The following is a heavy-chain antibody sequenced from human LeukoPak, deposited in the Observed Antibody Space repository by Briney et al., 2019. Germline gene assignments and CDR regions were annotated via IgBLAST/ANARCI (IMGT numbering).Heavy chain of an antibody. V-gene: IGHV1-2*02. CDR3: ARDPGRGYCSSTSCPHFDY. CDR1: GYTFTGYY. J-gene: IGHJ4*02. D-gene: IGHD2-2*01. Sequence: ASVKVSCKASGYTFTGYYMHWVRQAPGQGLEWMGWINPNSGGTNYAQKFQGRVTMTRDASISTAYMELSRLRSDDTAVYYCARDPGRGYCSSTSCPHFDYWGQGTLVTVSS. CDR2: INPNSGGT.